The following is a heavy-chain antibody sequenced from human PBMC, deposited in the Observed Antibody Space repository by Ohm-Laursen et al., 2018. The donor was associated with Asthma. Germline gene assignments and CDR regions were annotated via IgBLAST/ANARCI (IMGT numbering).Heavy chain of an antibody. D-gene: IGHD3-22*01. V-gene: IGHV3-9*01. CDR3: ARDRGYYDSSGYYSLDWYFDL. J-gene: IGHJ2*01. Sequence: SLRLSCAASGFSFDDYAMEWVRQAPGKGLEWVAGISWNSGNIEYADSVKGRFTISRDNAKNSLFLQMSSLRAEDTAVYYCARDRGYYDSSGYYSLDWYFDLWGRGTLVTVSS. CDR2: ISWNSGNI. CDR1: GFSFDDYA.